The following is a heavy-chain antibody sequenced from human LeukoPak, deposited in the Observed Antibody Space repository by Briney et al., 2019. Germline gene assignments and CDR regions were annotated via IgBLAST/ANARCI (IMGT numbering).Heavy chain of an antibody. Sequence: GASVKVSCKVSGYTLTELSMHWVRQSPGKGLEWLGGFDPEDGETIYAQKFHGRVTRTEDTSTDTAYMELRSLRSEDTAVYYCAAGEQWLVREFDYWGQGTLVTVSS. J-gene: IGHJ4*02. CDR1: GYTLTELS. CDR2: FDPEDGET. CDR3: AAGEQWLVREFDY. D-gene: IGHD6-19*01. V-gene: IGHV1-24*01.